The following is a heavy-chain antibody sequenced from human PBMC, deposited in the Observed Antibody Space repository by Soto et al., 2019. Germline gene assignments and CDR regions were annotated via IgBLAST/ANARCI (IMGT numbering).Heavy chain of an antibody. Sequence: SVSLRLTCAVYRGCLNGNHWRSTRQPPGKGLEWIGEINHSGSTNYNPSLKSRVTISVDTSKNQFSLKLSSVTAADTAVYYCARGRFAMVSHYYYGMDVWGQGTTVT. V-gene: IGHV4-34*01. CDR1: RGCLNGNH. J-gene: IGHJ6*02. CDR2: INHSGST. CDR3: ARGRFAMVSHYYYGMDV. D-gene: IGHD5-18*01.